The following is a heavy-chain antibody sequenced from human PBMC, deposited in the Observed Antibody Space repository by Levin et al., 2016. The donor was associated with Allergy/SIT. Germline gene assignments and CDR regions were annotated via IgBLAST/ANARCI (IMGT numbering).Heavy chain of an antibody. V-gene: IGHV2-5*01. J-gene: IGHJ5*02. D-gene: IGHD4-17*01. CDR3: AREPYGDPRFEP. CDR2: IYWNDNK. Sequence: WIRQPPGKALEWLALIYWNDNKRYSPSLKSRLTITKDTSKNQVVLTMANMDPMDTATYYCAREPYGDPRFEPWGQGILVTVSS.